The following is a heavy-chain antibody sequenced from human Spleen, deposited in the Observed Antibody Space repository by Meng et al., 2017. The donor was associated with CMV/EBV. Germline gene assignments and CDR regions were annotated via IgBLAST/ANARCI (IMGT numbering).Heavy chain of an antibody. CDR3: ARGPPDLGYCSSTSCLPFDY. Sequence: SFSGYYWRWIRQPPGKGLEWIGEINHSGSTNYNPSLKSRVTISVDTSKNQFSLKLSSVTAADTAVYYCARGPPDLGYCSSTSCLPFDYWGQGTLVTVSS. D-gene: IGHD2-2*01. CDR1: SFSGYY. J-gene: IGHJ4*02. CDR2: INHSGST. V-gene: IGHV4-34*01.